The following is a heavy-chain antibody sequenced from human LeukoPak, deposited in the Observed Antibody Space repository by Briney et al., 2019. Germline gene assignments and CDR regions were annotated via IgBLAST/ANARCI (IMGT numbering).Heavy chain of an antibody. CDR2: MDTNSGNT. J-gene: IGHJ3*02. CDR3: ARDNRVAVFAFDI. V-gene: IGHV1-8*01. CDR1: GYTFTRYD. D-gene: IGHD6-19*01. Sequence: ASVKVSCKASGYTFTRYDINWVRQATGQGHEWMGWMDTNSGNTGYAQRFQGRVTMTRTTSISTAYMELSSLRAEDTAVYYCARDNRVAVFAFDIWGQGTMVTVSS.